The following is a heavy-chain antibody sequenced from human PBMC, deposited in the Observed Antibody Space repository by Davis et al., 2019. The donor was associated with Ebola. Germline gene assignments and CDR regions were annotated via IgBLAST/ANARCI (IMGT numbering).Heavy chain of an antibody. CDR2: IYYSGST. CDR3: ARDSVLGYGMDV. Sequence: SETLSLTCTVSGGSISSSSYYWGWIRQPPGKGLEWIGYIYYSGSTNYNPSLKSRVTISVDTSKNQFSLKLSFVTAADTAVYYCARDSVLGYGMDVWGQGTTVTVSS. V-gene: IGHV4-61*01. CDR1: GGSISSSSYY. J-gene: IGHJ6*02. D-gene: IGHD5/OR15-5a*01.